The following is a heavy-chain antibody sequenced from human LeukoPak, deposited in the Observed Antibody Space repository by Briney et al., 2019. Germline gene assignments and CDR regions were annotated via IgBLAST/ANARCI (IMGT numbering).Heavy chain of an antibody. CDR3: ASPHYDILSGYYSFDY. CDR1: GYSFTSYW. V-gene: IGHV5-51*01. J-gene: IGHJ4*02. D-gene: IGHD3-9*01. CDR2: IYPGDSDT. Sequence: GESLKISCKGPGYSFTSYWIAWVRQMPGKGLEWMGIIYPGDSDTRYSPSFQGQVTISADKSISTAYLQWSSLKASDTAMYYCASPHYDILSGYYSFDYWGQGTLVTVSS.